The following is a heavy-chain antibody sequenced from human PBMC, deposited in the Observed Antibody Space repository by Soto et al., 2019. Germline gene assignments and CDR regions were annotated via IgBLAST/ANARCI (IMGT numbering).Heavy chain of an antibody. CDR2: ISHSGNT. Sequence: LSLTCTFSGFSISSSIYYWGWVRQAPGQGLEWVSSISHSGNTYYSDSVKGRFTISRDNSKNTLYLQMDSLRAEDTATYYCAKLLHNSYYNVMDVWGQGTTVTVSS. J-gene: IGHJ6*02. CDR3: AKLLHNSYYNVMDV. V-gene: IGHV3-53*01. CDR1: GFSISSSIYY. D-gene: IGHD2-15*01.